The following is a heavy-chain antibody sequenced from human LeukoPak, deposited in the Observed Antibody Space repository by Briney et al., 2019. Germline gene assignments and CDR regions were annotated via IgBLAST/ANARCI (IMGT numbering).Heavy chain of an antibody. J-gene: IGHJ4*02. D-gene: IGHD3-22*01. Sequence: GGSLRLSCAASGFTFSSYWMHWVRQAPGKGPVWVSRIASDGSSTRYADSVKGRFTISRDNAKNTLYLQMNSLRAEDTALYYCAKDVYYDSSGYTFDYWGQGTLVTVSS. CDR3: AKDVYYDSSGYTFDY. CDR2: IASDGSST. CDR1: GFTFSSYW. V-gene: IGHV3-74*01.